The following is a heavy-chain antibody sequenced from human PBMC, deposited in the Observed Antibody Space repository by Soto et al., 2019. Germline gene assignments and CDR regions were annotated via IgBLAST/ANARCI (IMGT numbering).Heavy chain of an antibody. J-gene: IGHJ5*02. CDR2: IYYSGST. V-gene: IGHV4-59*01. CDR1: GGSISSYY. D-gene: IGHD3-22*01. CDR3: ARDASHYYDSSGSPGDWFDP. Sequence: SETLSLTCTVSGGSISSYYWSWIRQPPGKGLEWIGYIYYSGSTNYNPSLKSRVTISVDTSKNQFSLKLSSVTAADTAVYYCARDASHYYDSSGSPGDWFDPWGQGTLVTVSS.